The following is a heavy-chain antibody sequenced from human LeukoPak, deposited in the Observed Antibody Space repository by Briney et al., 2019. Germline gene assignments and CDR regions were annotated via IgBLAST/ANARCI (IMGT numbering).Heavy chain of an antibody. J-gene: IGHJ4*02. D-gene: IGHD6-19*01. CDR2: IYYSGST. Sequence: PSETLSLTCTVSGGSISSYYWSWIRQPPGRGLEWIGYIYYSGSTNYNPSLKSRVTISVDTSKNQFSLKLSSVTAADTAVYYCAGSGRYTFDYWGQGTLVTVSS. CDR3: AGSGRYTFDY. CDR1: GGSISSYY. V-gene: IGHV4-59*12.